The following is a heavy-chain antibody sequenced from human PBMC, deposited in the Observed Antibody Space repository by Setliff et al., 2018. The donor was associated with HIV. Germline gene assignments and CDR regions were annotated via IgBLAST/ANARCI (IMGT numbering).Heavy chain of an antibody. Sequence: GGSLRLSCAASGFTFSSYAMHWVRQAPGKGLEWVAVISYDGSNKYYADSVKGRFTISRDNSKNTLYLQMNSLRAEDTAVYYCARSRRMVVTDAFDIWGQGTMVTVSS. J-gene: IGHJ3*02. CDR1: GFTFSSYA. V-gene: IGHV3-30*04. CDR2: ISYDGSNK. CDR3: ARSRRMVVTDAFDI. D-gene: IGHD2-21*02.